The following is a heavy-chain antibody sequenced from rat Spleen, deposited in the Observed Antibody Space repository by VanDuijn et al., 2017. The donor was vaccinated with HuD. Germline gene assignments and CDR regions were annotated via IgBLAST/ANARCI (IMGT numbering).Heavy chain of an antibody. D-gene: IGHD1-11*01. V-gene: IGHV5-29*01. J-gene: IGHJ2*01. Sequence: EVQLVESDGGLVQPGRSLKLSCAASGFTFSDYYMAWVRQAPTKGLEWVATISSDGRRNYYRDSVKGRFTISRDNAKSTLYLQMNSLRSEDTATYYCARQNYGGYPHWGQGVMVTVSS. CDR1: GFTFSDYY. CDR3: ARQNYGGYPH. CDR2: ISSDGRRN.